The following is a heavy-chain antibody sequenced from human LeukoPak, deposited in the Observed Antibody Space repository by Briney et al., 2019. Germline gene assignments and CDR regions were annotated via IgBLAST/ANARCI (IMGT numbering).Heavy chain of an antibody. CDR3: ARVPRRSGWSIDY. CDR2: INHSGST. J-gene: IGHJ4*02. Sequence: SXXRQPPXKXLEWIGEINHSGSTNYNPSLKSRVTISVDTSKNQFSLKLSSVTAADTAVYYCARVPRRSGWSIDYWGQGTLVTVSS. V-gene: IGHV4-34*01. D-gene: IGHD6-19*01.